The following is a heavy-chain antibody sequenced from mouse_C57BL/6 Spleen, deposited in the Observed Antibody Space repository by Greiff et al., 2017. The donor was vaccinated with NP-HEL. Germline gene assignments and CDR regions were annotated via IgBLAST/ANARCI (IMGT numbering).Heavy chain of an antibody. Sequence: EVKLVESGGGLVKPGGSLKLSCAAPGFTFRSYAMSWVRHTPEKRLGWVATISYGGSYIFYPDTVKGRFTISSDNPKNKLDRQMSHVKSEDTAMYYCARDSDYSNSWIAYWGQGTRVTVSA. J-gene: IGHJ3*01. CDR1: GFTFRSYA. CDR2: ISYGGSYI. D-gene: IGHD2-5*01. CDR3: ARDSDYSNSWIAY. V-gene: IGHV5-4*01.